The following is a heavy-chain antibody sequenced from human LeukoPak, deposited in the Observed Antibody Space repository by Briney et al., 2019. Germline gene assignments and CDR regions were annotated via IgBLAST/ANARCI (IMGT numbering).Heavy chain of an antibody. Sequence: SETLSLTCAVYGGSFSGYYWSWIRQPPGKGLGWIGEINLSGSTNYNPSLKSRVTISVDTSKNQFSLKLSSVTAADTAVYYCARGPVVPAADYYYYYGMDVWGQGTTVTVSS. CDR2: INLSGST. V-gene: IGHV4-34*01. D-gene: IGHD2-2*01. CDR3: ARGPVVPAADYYYYYGMDV. J-gene: IGHJ6*02. CDR1: GGSFSGYY.